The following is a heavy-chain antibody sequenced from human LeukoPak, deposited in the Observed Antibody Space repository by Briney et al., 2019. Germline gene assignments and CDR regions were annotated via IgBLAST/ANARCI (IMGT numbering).Heavy chain of an antibody. V-gene: IGHV1-8*03. Sequence: ASVTVSCMASGYTFTSYDINWVRQAAGQGLEWMGWMNPNRGNTVYAKNFQGRVTITRNTSISTAYMELSSLRSEDTAVYYCGRSVAREQFDPWGQGALVTVSS. CDR2: MNPNRGNT. CDR1: GYTFTSYD. J-gene: IGHJ5*02. CDR3: GRSVAREQFDP. D-gene: IGHD1-26*01.